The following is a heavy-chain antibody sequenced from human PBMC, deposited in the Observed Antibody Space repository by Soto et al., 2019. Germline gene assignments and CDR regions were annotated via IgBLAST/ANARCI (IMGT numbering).Heavy chain of an antibody. CDR2: VIPIFGTA. V-gene: IGHV1-69*06. J-gene: IGHJ4*02. D-gene: IGHD5-18*01. CDR3: ASTTAYSYGHSGPIDY. Sequence: QVQLVQSGAEVKKPGSSVKVSCKASGGTFSSYAISWVRQAPGQGLEWMGGVIPIFGTAYYAQKFQGRVTITADKSTSTAYMELSSLRSEDTALYYCASTTAYSYGHSGPIDYWGQGPLVTVSS. CDR1: GGTFSSYA.